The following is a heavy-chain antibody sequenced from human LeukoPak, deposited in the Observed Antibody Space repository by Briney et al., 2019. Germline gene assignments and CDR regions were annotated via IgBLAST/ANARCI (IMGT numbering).Heavy chain of an antibody. V-gene: IGHV3-23*01. Sequence: TGGSLRLSCTASGFTFSSSPMSWVRQAPGKGLEWVSAISASGVSTYYAGSVRGRFTISRDNSKNTLSLQMIRLRAEDTAIYYCAKRECLGGSCYAMAWGQGTLVTVSS. CDR2: ISASGVST. D-gene: IGHD2-15*01. CDR3: AKRECLGGSCYAMA. J-gene: IGHJ5*02. CDR1: GFTFSSSP.